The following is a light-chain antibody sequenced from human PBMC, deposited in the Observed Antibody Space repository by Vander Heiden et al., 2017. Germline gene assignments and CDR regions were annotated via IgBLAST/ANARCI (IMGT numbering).Light chain of an antibody. CDR3: QQYDNLPRYT. V-gene: IGKV1-33*01. CDR1: QDISNY. J-gene: IGKJ2*01. CDR2: DAS. Sequence: DIHMTQSPSSLSASVGDRVTITCQASQDISNYLNWYQQKPGKAPKLLIYDASNLETGVPSRFSGSGSGTDFTFTISSLQPEDIATYYCQQYDNLPRYTFGQGTKLEIK.